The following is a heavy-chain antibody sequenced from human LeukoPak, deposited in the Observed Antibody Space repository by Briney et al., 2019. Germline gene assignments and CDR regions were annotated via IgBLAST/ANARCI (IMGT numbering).Heavy chain of an antibody. CDR2: ISAYNGNT. D-gene: IGHD5-18*01. J-gene: IGHJ6*02. CDR3: ARAGLPYYYYGMDV. V-gene: IGHV1-18*01. Sequence: ASVKVSCKASGYTFTSYGISWVRQAPGQGLEWMGWISAYNGNTNYAQKLQGRVTMTTDTSTCTAYMELRSLRSDDTAVYYCARAGLPYYYYGMDVWGQGTTVTVSS. CDR1: GYTFTSYG.